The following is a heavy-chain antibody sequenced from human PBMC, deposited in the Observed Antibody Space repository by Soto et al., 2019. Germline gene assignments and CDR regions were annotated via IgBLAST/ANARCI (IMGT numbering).Heavy chain of an antibody. J-gene: IGHJ4*02. Sequence: QVQLVQSGAEVKKPGASVKVSCKASGYTFITYSINWVRQAPGQGLEWMGWISTYNGNTDYAQKLQGRVTMTTDTSTSTAYMELRSLGSDDTAVYYCARGDYYDSSGVCDSWGQGTLVTVSA. CDR2: ISTYNGNT. CDR1: GYTFITYS. V-gene: IGHV1-18*01. CDR3: ARGDYYDSSGVCDS. D-gene: IGHD3-22*01.